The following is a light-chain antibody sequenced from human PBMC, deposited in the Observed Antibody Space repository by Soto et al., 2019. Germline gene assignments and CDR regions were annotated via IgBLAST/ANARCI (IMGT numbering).Light chain of an antibody. CDR2: RNN. J-gene: IGLJ3*02. CDR3: AAWDDSLSVWV. CDR1: SSNIGSNY. V-gene: IGLV1-47*01. Sequence: QSVLTQPPSASGTPGQRVTISWSGSSSNIGSNYVYWYQQLPGTAPKLLIYRNNQRPSGVPDRCSGSTSGTSASLAISGLRSEDEADYYCAAWDDSLSVWVFGGGTKLTVL.